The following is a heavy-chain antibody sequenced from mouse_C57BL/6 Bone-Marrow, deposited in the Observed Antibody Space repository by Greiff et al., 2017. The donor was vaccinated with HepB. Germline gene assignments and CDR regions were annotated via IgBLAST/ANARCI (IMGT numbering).Heavy chain of an antibody. CDR2: IYPGSGST. J-gene: IGHJ4*01. CDR1: GYTFTSYW. Sequence: QVQLQQSGAELVKPGASVKMSCKASGYTFTSYWITWVKQRPGQGLEWIGDIYPGSGSTNYNEKFKSKATLTVDTSSSTAYMQLSSLTSEDSAVYYCARRNYSNYKYYAMDYWGQGTSVTVSS. D-gene: IGHD2-5*01. V-gene: IGHV1-55*01. CDR3: ARRNYSNYKYYAMDY.